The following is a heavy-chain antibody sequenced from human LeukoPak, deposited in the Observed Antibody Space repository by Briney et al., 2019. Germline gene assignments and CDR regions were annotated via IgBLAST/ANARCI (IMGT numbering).Heavy chain of an antibody. Sequence: QAGGSLRLSCAPSGFTFSRHGMHWVRQAPGKGLEWVAITSNDGSRKYYAHSVEGRFTISRDNSKNTLYLQMDSLRAGDTAVYYCARDRAWNYFDYWGQGTLVTVSS. D-gene: IGHD3-3*01. CDR3: ARDRAWNYFDY. CDR1: GFTFSRHG. CDR2: TSNDGSRK. J-gene: IGHJ4*02. V-gene: IGHV3-30*03.